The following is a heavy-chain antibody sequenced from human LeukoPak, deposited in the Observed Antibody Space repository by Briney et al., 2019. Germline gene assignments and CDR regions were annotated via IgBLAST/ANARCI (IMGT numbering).Heavy chain of an antibody. D-gene: IGHD3-22*01. V-gene: IGHV4-59*08. CDR2: IYYSGST. CDR3: ARLNYYDSSGYYLDY. J-gene: IGHJ4*02. CDR1: GGSISSYY. Sequence: SETLSLTCTVSGGSISSYYWSWIRQPPGKGLEWIGYIYYSGSTNYNPSLKSRVTISVDTSKNQFPLKLSSVTATDTAVYYCARLNYYDSSGYYLDYWGQGTLVTVSS.